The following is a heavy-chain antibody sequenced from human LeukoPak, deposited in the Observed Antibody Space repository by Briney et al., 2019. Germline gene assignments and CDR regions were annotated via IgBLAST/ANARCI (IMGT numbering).Heavy chain of an antibody. CDR2: IFTSGRT. D-gene: IGHD3-16*01. V-gene: IGHV4-4*07. J-gene: IGHJ4*02. Sequence: SETLSLTCTVSGGSISSYYWSWVRQPAGKGLEWTGRIFTSGRTNYNPSLKSRVTMSVDTSKNQFSLKLSSVTAADTAVYCCARESSWGFKFDYWGQGNLVTVSS. CDR3: ARESSWGFKFDY. CDR1: GGSISSYY.